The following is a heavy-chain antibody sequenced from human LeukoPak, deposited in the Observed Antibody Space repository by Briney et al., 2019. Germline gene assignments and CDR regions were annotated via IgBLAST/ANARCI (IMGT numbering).Heavy chain of an antibody. CDR3: ASPYSGYDYNFDH. V-gene: IGHV3-64D*06. CDR1: GFTFSSYA. D-gene: IGHD5-12*01. CDR2: ISSNGGST. J-gene: IGHJ4*02. Sequence: GGSLRLSCSASGFTFSSYAMHWVRQAPGKGLEYVSSISSNGGSTYYADSVKGRFTISRNNSKNTLFLQMSSLRTEDTAVYYCASPYSGYDYNFDHWGQGSLVTVSS.